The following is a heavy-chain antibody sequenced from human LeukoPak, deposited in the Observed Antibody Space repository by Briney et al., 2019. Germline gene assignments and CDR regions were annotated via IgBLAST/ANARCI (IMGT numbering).Heavy chain of an antibody. Sequence: GALRLSCAASGIPFSSYSMHWGRPAPGKGLEGVAVISYDGSNKYYADSVKGRFTISRDNSKNTLYLQMNSLRAEDTAVYYCARDQMSGGTWFDPWGQGTLVTVSS. V-gene: IGHV3-30*04. J-gene: IGHJ5*02. CDR2: ISYDGSNK. CDR3: ARDQMSGGTWFDP. D-gene: IGHD2-8*02. CDR1: GIPFSSYS.